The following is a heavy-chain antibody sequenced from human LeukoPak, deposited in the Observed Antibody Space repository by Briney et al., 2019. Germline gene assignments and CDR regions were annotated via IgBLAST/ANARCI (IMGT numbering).Heavy chain of an antibody. D-gene: IGHD4-17*01. CDR2: INHSGST. J-gene: IGHJ2*01. CDR1: GGSFSGYY. CDR3: ARGHGDYANWYFDL. V-gene: IGHV4-34*01. Sequence: SETLSLTCAVYGGSFSGYYWGWIRQPPGKGLEWIGEINHSGSTNYNPSLKSRVTISVDTSKNQFSLKLSSVTAADTAVYYCARGHGDYANWYFDLWGRGTLVTVSS.